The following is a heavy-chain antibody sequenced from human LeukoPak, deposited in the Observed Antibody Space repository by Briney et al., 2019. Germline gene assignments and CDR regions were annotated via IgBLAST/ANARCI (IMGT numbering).Heavy chain of an antibody. J-gene: IGHJ4*01. D-gene: IGHD2-2*01. CDR2: IYYSGST. V-gene: IGHV4-59*08. CDR1: DGSMGTYY. Sequence: SETLSLTCSVSDGSMGTYYWGWIRQPPGKRLEWIGYIYYSGSTTYNPSLKSRVTVSVDTSKNQFSLKLTSMTAADTAVYYCARGRLGRQHASFFDSWGQGTLVTVSS. CDR3: ARGRLGRQHASFFDS.